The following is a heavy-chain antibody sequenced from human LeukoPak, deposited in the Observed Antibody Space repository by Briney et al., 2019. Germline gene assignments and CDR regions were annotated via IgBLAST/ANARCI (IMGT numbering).Heavy chain of an antibody. J-gene: IGHJ4*02. CDR2: ISSTRSYI. D-gene: IGHD4-17*01. V-gene: IGHV3-21*01. Sequence: GGSLRLSCAASGFTFFSYTMNWVRQAPGKGLEWDSSISSTRSYIYYADSVKGRFTISRDNAKNSLCLQMNSLRAEDTAVYYCARDRVHYGDYEPFDYWGQGTLVTVSS. CDR1: GFTFFSYT. CDR3: ARDRVHYGDYEPFDY.